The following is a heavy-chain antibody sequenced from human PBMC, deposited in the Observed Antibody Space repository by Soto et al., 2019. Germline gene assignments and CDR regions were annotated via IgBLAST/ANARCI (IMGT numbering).Heavy chain of an antibody. D-gene: IGHD3-22*01. J-gene: IGHJ4*02. Sequence: QVQLVESGGGVVQPGRSLRLSCAASGFMFSNYGMHWVRQAPGKGLEWVAVIWYDGSNKYYGDSVKGRFTISRDNSKNRLYLQMNSLRAEDTAVYYCARDVPQQYYYESSGPGDYWGQGTLVTVSS. CDR3: ARDVPQQYYYESSGPGDY. V-gene: IGHV3-33*01. CDR2: IWYDGSNK. CDR1: GFMFSNYG.